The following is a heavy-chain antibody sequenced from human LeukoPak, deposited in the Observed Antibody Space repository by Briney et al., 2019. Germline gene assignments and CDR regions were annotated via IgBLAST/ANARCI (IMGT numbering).Heavy chain of an antibody. Sequence: SLKVSCKASLGTFSSYAIIFVRQAPGQGLEGMGGISPIFGTAKCAQKFHGRVTITADESTSTPYMELSSLRSEDTAVYYCARDRDSSSWRLFDYWGQGTLVTVSS. J-gene: IGHJ4*02. CDR1: LGTFSSYA. V-gene: IGHV1-69*13. D-gene: IGHD6-13*01. CDR2: ISPIFGTA. CDR3: ARDRDSSSWRLFDY.